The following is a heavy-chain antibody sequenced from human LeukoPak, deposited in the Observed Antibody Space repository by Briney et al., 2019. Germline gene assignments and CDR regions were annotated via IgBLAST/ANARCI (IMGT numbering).Heavy chain of an antibody. Sequence: SETLSLTCSVSGVSISSGSNYWGWIRQPPGKTLEWIGSIYSSDSTYYNPALKSRVIILIDTAKNHFSLSLSSVTAADTAVYYCARSDGYGLVGIWGQGTMITVSS. CDR1: GVSISSGSNY. D-gene: IGHD3-10*01. J-gene: IGHJ3*02. CDR3: ARSDGYGLVGI. CDR2: IYSSDST. V-gene: IGHV4-39*07.